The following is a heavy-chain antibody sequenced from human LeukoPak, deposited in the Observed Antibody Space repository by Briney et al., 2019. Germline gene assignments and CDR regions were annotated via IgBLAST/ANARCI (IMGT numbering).Heavy chain of an antibody. V-gene: IGHV3-7*01. J-gene: IGHJ4*02. CDR3: ARDSSPRYSGYDWVY. D-gene: IGHD5-12*01. Sequence: GGSLRLSCTASGFAFSDYWMSWVRQAPGKGLEWLANINQDGSQTSYVDSVRGRFTASRDNAKNSLNLQMNSLRADDTAVYYCARDSSPRYSGYDWVYWGRGTLVTVSS. CDR1: GFAFSDYW. CDR2: INQDGSQT.